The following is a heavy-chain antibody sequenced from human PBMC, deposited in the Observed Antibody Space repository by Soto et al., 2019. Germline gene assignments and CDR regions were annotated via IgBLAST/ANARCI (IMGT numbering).Heavy chain of an antibody. D-gene: IGHD6-6*01. V-gene: IGHV3-9*01. Sequence: PGGSLRLSCAASEFTFRSYWMHWVRQSPGKGLVCVSRISWNSGSIGYADSVKGRFTISRDNARNSLYLQMHSLRAEDTALYYCAKGRGIAARPGIDYWGQGTLVTVSS. CDR2: ISWNSGSI. J-gene: IGHJ4*02. CDR1: EFTFRSYW. CDR3: AKGRGIAARPGIDY.